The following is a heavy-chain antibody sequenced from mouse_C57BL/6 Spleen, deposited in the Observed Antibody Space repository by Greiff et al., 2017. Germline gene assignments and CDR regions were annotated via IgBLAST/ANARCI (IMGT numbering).Heavy chain of an antibody. Sequence: VQLQQPGTELVKPGASVKLSCKASGYTFTSYWMHWVKQRPGQGLEWIGNINPSNGGTNYNEKFKSKATLTVDKSSSTAYMQLSSLTSEDSAVYYCAREKGDGYYLYYFDYWGQGTTLTVAS. CDR3: AREKGDGYYLYYFDY. V-gene: IGHV1-53*01. CDR2: INPSNGGT. D-gene: IGHD2-3*01. CDR1: GYTFTSYW. J-gene: IGHJ2*01.